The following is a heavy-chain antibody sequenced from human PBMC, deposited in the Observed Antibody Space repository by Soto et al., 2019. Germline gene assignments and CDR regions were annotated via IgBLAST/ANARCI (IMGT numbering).Heavy chain of an antibody. Sequence: EVQLVESGGGLVQPGGSLRLSCAASGFIFNSYWMHWVRQAPGKGLVWVSRINTDESSRSYADSVKGRFTISRDNAKNTMYLQMSSLRAEDTAVYFCARDRVPQLGYYGMDVWGQGTTVTVCS. J-gene: IGHJ6*02. CDR2: INTDESSR. CDR3: ARDRVPQLGYYGMDV. D-gene: IGHD2-2*01. V-gene: IGHV3-74*01. CDR1: GFIFNSYW.